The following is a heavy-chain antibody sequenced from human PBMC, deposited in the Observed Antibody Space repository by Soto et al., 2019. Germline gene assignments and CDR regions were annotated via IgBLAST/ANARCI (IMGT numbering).Heavy chain of an antibody. D-gene: IGHD5-18*01. CDR2: IIPVFGTV. CDR1: GGTFSNYA. V-gene: IGHV1-69*01. Sequence: QVRLVQSGAEVKKPGSSVKVSCKASGGTFSNYAITWLRLAPGQGLEWLGGIIPVFGTVNYAQKFQGRVTIAADASASTAYMGLGWVRSAEPAISYCAIDNPSTNSFGDWFDPWGQGTLV. CDR3: AIDNPSTNSFGDWFDP. J-gene: IGHJ5*02.